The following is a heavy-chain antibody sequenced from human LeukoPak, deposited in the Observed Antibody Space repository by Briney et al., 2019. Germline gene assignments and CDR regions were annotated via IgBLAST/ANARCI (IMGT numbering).Heavy chain of an antibody. Sequence: ASVKVSCKASGYTFTSHYMHWVRQAPKKGLEWMGITNPTGGSTSYAQKFQGRVTMTRDTSTSTDYMELSSLTYEDTAVYYCARDVSSTSSWWFDPWGQGTLVIVSS. CDR2: TNPTGGST. CDR3: ARDVSSTSSWWFDP. CDR1: GYTFTSHY. V-gene: IGHV1-46*01. J-gene: IGHJ5*02. D-gene: IGHD2-2*01.